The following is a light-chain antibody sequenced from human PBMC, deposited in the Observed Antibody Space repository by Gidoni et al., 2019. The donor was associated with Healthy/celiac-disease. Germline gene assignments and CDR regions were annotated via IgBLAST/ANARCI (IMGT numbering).Light chain of an antibody. J-gene: IGKJ4*01. V-gene: IGKV3-11*01. Sequence: EIESTQSPATLTLSPGERATLSCRASQSVSSYLAWYQQKPGQAPRLLIYDASNRAPGIPSMCIGSGSVTDFTLAISSLEPEDFAVDYCQQRSNWPPGVTFGGGTKVEIK. CDR1: QSVSSY. CDR2: DAS. CDR3: QQRSNWPPGVT.